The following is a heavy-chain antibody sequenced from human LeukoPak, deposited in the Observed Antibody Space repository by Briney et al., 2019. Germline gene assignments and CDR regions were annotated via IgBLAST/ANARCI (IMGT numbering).Heavy chain of an antibody. V-gene: IGHV1-8*01. D-gene: IGHD2-2*01. CDR2: MNPNSGNT. Sequence: ASVKVSCKASGYTFTSYDINWVRQATGQGLEWMGWMNPNSGNTGYAQKFQGRVTMTRNTSISTAYMEVSSLRSEDTAVYYCARVGGYCSSTSCYALYYYGMDVWGQGTTVTVSS. CDR3: ARVGGYCSSTSCYALYYYGMDV. J-gene: IGHJ6*02. CDR1: GYTFTSYD.